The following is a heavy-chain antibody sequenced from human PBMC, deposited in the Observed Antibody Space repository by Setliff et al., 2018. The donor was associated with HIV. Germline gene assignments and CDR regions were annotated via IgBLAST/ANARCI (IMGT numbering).Heavy chain of an antibody. CDR3: TRNQGSSFGHGFDY. CDR1: AFSFNNYY. Sequence: PGGSLRLSCIASAFSFNNYYMTWVRQAPGKGLDWVAHIGSSNHGIHYTASVQGRFTVSRDNANNLLFLQMNSLKTEDTAVYYCTRNQGSSFGHGFDYWGRGTLVTVSS. CDR2: IGSSNHGI. D-gene: IGHD3-3*01. J-gene: IGHJ4*02. V-gene: IGHV3-48*04.